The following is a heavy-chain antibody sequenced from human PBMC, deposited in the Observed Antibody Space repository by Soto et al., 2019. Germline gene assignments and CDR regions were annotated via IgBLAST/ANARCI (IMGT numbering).Heavy chain of an antibody. V-gene: IGHV4-31*03. D-gene: IGHD3-10*01. CDR2: IYYSGST. Sequence: SETLSLTCTVSGGSISSGGYYWSWIRQHPGKGLEWIGYIYYSGSTYYNPSLKSRVTISVDTSKNQFSLKLSSVTAADTAVYYCARENLRKFNWFDPWGQGTLVTVSS. J-gene: IGHJ5*02. CDR3: ARENLRKFNWFDP. CDR1: GGSISSGGYY.